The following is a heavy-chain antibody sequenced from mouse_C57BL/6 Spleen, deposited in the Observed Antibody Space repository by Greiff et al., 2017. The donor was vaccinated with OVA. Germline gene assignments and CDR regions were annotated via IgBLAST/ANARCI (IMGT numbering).Heavy chain of an antibody. D-gene: IGHD1-1*01. V-gene: IGHV1-64*01. CDR2: IHPNSGST. Sequence: QVQLKQPGAELVKPGASVKLSCKASGYTFTSYWMHWVKQRPGQGLEWIGMIHPNSGSTNYNEKFKSKATLTVDKSSSTAYMQLSSLTSEDSAVYYCASPHYYGSYYFDYWGQGTTLTVSS. CDR3: ASPHYYGSYYFDY. J-gene: IGHJ2*01. CDR1: GYTFTSYW.